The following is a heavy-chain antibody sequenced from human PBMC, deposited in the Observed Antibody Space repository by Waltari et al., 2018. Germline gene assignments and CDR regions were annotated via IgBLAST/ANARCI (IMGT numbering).Heavy chain of an antibody. CDR1: GITFSNYG. CDR2: VHFDGSNT. V-gene: IGHV3-30*02. J-gene: IGHJ4*02. CDR3: VKGEDH. Sequence: QVQLVESGGGVVQPGGSLRLSCTVSGITFSNYGMRGVRQAPGKGLEWVAYVHFDGSNTDYADSVKGRFTISRDNSKNTLFLQMNSLRGEDTAMYYCVKGEDHWGQGTLVIVSS.